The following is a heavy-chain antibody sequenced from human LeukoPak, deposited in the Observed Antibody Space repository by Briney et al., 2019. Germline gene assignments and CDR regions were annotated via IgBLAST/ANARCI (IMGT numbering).Heavy chain of an antibody. CDR3: AKGGSTNFYYADV. D-gene: IGHD2/OR15-2a*01. V-gene: IGHV4-59*01. CDR1: GGSMTNLY. J-gene: IGHJ6*02. CDR2: IYDSGST. Sequence: SETLSLTCSVSGGSMTNLYWTWIRQPPGKGLEWIGDIYDSGSTRYNTSLESRVTISVDTPKNQFSLELSSVTAADTAVYYCAKGGSTNFYYADVWGQGTTVTVSS.